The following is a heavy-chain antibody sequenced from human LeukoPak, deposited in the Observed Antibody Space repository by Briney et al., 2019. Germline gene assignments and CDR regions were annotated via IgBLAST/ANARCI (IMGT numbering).Heavy chain of an antibody. V-gene: IGHV1-24*01. CDR3: ATSPVTTVGKTYYYGMDV. CDR2: FDPEDGET. J-gene: IGHJ6*02. Sequence: GGSVKVSCKVSGYTLTELSMHWVRQAPGKGLEWMGGFDPEDGETIYAQKFQGRVTMTEDTSTDTAYMELSSLRSEDTAVYYCATSPVTTVGKTYYYGMDVWGQGTTVTVSS. CDR1: GYTLTELS. D-gene: IGHD4-17*01.